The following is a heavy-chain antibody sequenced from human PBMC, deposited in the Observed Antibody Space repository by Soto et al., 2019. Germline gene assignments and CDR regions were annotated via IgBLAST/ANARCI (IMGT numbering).Heavy chain of an antibody. D-gene: IGHD6-25*01. CDR3: ASAASMDV. J-gene: IGHJ6*02. CDR2: ISPKDYNATT. V-gene: IGHV3-49*04. Sequence: GSLSRSCTASGFTFGDYAMHWVRQAPGKGLEWVGFISPKDYNATTEYAPSVKGRFSISRDDSKRIAYLQMNSLKTEDTAGYYCASAASMDVWGRGTTVTVSS. CDR1: GFTFGDYA.